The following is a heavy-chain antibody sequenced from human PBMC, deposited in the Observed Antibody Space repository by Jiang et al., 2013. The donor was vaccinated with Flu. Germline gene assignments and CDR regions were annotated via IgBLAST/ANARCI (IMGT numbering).Heavy chain of an antibody. D-gene: IGHD6-6*01. Sequence: SRVTISVDTSKNQFSLNLSSVTAADTAVYYCARVLLSRFDPWGQGTLVTVSS. J-gene: IGHJ5*02. V-gene: IGHV4-39*01. CDR3: ARVLLSRFDP.